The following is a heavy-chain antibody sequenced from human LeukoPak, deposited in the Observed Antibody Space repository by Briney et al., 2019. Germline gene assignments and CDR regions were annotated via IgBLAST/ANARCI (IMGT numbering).Heavy chain of an antibody. CDR2: ISSNGGST. CDR3: ARGFGGYYYGMDV. J-gene: IGHJ6*02. Sequence: GGSLRLSCSASGFTFSSYAMHWVRQAPGKGLEYVSAISSNGGSTYYADSVKGRFTISRDNSKNTLYLQMNSLRAEDTAVYYCARGFGGYYYGMDVWGQGTTVTVSS. CDR1: GFTFSSYA. D-gene: IGHD3-10*01. V-gene: IGHV3-64*04.